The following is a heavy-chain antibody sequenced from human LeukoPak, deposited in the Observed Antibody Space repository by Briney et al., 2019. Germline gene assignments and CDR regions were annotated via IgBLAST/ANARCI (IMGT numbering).Heavy chain of an antibody. CDR2: MNPNSGNT. V-gene: IGHV1-8*03. CDR1: GYTFTSYD. Sequence: ASVKVSCKASGYTFTSYDINWVRQATGQGLEWMGWMNPNSGNTGYAQKFQGRVTITGNTSISTAYMELSSLRSEDTAVYYCARGYCSSTSCRGGWFDPWGQGTLVTVSS. CDR3: ARGYCSSTSCRGGWFDP. J-gene: IGHJ5*02. D-gene: IGHD2-2*01.